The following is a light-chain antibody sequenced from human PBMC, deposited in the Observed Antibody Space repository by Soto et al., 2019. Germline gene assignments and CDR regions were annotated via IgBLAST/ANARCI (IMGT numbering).Light chain of an antibody. CDR3: HQYGSSPQT. CDR1: QSVRSTH. Sequence: EIVLTQSPGTPPSSPGDRATLSWRASQSVRSTHLAWYHQKTGQAPRILIYGESTRASGIPDRLSGSGSGTDFTLTISRLEPEDFAVYYCHQYGSSPQTCGQGTKVDIK. V-gene: IGKV3-20*01. J-gene: IGKJ1*01. CDR2: GES.